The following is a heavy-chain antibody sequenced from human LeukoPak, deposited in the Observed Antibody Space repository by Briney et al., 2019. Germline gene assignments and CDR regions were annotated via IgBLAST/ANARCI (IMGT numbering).Heavy chain of an antibody. CDR1: GFSFSSYA. D-gene: IGHD3-10*01. CDR2: ISGSGGST. V-gene: IGHV3-23*01. CDR3: GQSMVRGYIHTQKMLDY. J-gene: IGHJ4*02. Sequence: GGSLRLSCAASGFSFSSYAMNWVRQAPGKGLEWVSAISGSGGSTYYADSVKGRFTISRDNSKNTLYLQMNSLRAEDTAVYYCGQSMVRGYIHTQKMLDYWGQGTLVTVSS.